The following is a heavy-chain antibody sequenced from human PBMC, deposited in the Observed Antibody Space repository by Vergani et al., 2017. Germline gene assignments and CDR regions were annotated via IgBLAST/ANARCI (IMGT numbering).Heavy chain of an antibody. D-gene: IGHD2-15*01. CDR3: ARRSGGYYSGGKVHPLRTAFDV. CDR1: GGSISAGYYF. V-gene: IGHV4-61*02. Sequence: QVQLQASGPGRVKPSQTLSLTCTMSGGSISAGYYFWSWIRQPAGKGLEWLGHISASGNASHSPSLKMRFSMSVDTSKNQFSLTVTSVTAADTAIYFCARRSGGYYSGGKVHPLRTAFDVWGHGTVVTVSS. J-gene: IGHJ3*01. CDR2: ISASGNA.